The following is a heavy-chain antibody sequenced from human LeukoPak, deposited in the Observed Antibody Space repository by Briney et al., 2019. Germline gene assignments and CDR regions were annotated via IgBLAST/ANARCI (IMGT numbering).Heavy chain of an antibody. Sequence: GGSLRLSCAASGFTFSRYTMNGVRQAPGKGLEWGSSISSSSSYIYYADSVKGRFTISRDNAKNSLYLQMNSLRAVAKAVYYCARDPPNDVFWGGSSGGFDYWGQGTLVTVSS. D-gene: IGHD3-3*01. J-gene: IGHJ4*02. CDR1: GFTFSRYT. V-gene: IGHV3-21*01. CDR2: ISSSSSYI. CDR3: ARDPPNDVFWGGSSGGFDY.